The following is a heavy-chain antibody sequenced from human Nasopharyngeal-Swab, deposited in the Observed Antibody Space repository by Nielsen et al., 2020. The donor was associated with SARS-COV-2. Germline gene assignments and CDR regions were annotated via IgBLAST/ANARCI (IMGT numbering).Heavy chain of an antibody. J-gene: IGHJ6*02. CDR3: AKDHQLIRNYYYYDMDV. CDR2: ISYDGIKK. V-gene: IGHV3-30*18. Sequence: VRQAPGKGLEWMAVISYDGIKKYYADSVKGRFTLSRDNSKNTLYLQMSSLRTEDTAVYYCAKDHQLIRNYYYYDMDVWGQGTTAPSP. D-gene: IGHD2-8*01.